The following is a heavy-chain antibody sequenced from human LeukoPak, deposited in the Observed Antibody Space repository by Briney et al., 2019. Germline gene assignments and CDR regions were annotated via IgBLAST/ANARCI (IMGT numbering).Heavy chain of an antibody. Sequence: ASVKVSCKASGYTFTSYAMNWVRQAPGQGLEWMGWINTNTGNPTYAQGFTGRFVFSLDTSVSTAYLQTSSLKAEDTAVYHCARDGFEFGESDYLSWWFDPWGQGTLVTVSS. J-gene: IGHJ5*02. V-gene: IGHV7-4-1*02. CDR1: GYTFTSYA. CDR2: INTNTGNP. CDR3: ARDGFEFGESDYLSWWFDP. D-gene: IGHD3-10*01.